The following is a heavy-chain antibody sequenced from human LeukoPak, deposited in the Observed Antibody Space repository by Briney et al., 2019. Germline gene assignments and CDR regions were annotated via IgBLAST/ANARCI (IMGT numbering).Heavy chain of an antibody. V-gene: IGHV4-34*01. CDR1: GGSFSGYY. CDR2: INHSGST. D-gene: IGHD3-9*01. Sequence: SETLSLTCAVYGGSFSGYYWSWIRQPPGKGREWIGEINHSGSTNYNPSLKSRVTISVDTSKNQFSLKLSSVTAADTAVYYCARQREPQYYDILTGYYREVWFDPWGQGTLVTVSS. CDR3: ARQREPQYYDILTGYYREVWFDP. J-gene: IGHJ5*02.